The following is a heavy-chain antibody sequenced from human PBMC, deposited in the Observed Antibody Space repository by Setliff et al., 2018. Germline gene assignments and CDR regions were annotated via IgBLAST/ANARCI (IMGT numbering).Heavy chain of an antibody. CDR1: GYTSSSYA. CDR3: AKHGAYNDFLTGYNFYYDMDV. CDR2: ISGSGGTT. V-gene: IGHV3-23*01. J-gene: IGHJ6*02. Sequence: GGSLRLSCAASGYTSSSYAMTWVRQAPGKGLEWVSGISGSGGTTNYADSVKGRFTISRDNAKNSLYLQMNSLRAEDTAVYYCAKHGAYNDFLTGYNFYYDMDVWGQGTTVTVSS. D-gene: IGHD3-9*01.